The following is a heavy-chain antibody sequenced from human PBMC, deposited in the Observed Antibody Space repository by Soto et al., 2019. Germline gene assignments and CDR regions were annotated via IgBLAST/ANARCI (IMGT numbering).Heavy chain of an antibody. J-gene: IGHJ4*02. CDR2: IIPMFGTA. D-gene: IGHD5-18*01. CDR1: GGTFSTYA. Sequence: QVQLVQSGAEVKKPESSVKVSCKAPGGTFSTYAISWVRQAPGQGLEWMGGIIPMFGTANYAQRFQDRVTSTADESTNTVYMELSSLRSEDTAVYFCASGIQLWLRRINNGYSGWGQGTLVTVS. V-gene: IGHV1-69*12. CDR3: ASGIQLWLRRINNGYSG.